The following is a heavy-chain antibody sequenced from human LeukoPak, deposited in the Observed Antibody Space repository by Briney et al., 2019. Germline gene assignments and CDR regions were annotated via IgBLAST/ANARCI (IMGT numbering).Heavy chain of an antibody. CDR3: ASRYCSGGSCSGTLDY. D-gene: IGHD2-15*01. CDR1: GYTFTGYY. J-gene: IGHJ4*02. CDR2: INPNSGDT. Sequence: ASVKVSCKASGYTFTGYYIHWVRQAPGQGLEWMGWINPNSGDTNYAQKFQGRVTMTRDTSISTAYMELSRLRSDDTAVYYCASRYCSGGSCSGTLDYRGQGTLVTVSS. V-gene: IGHV1-2*02.